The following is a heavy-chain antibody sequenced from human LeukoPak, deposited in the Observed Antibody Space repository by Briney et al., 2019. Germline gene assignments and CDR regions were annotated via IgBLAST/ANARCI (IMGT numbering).Heavy chain of an antibody. V-gene: IGHV3-33*01. D-gene: IGHD1-1*01. J-gene: IGHJ4*02. CDR2: IWYDGSYK. Sequence: PGGSLRLSCAASGFTFSSYGMHWVRQAPGKGLEWVAVIWYDGSYKYYADSVKGRLTISRDNSKNTLYLQMNSLRAEDTAVYYCARDTERGDFDYWGRGTLVTVSS. CDR3: ARDTERGDFDY. CDR1: GFTFSSYG.